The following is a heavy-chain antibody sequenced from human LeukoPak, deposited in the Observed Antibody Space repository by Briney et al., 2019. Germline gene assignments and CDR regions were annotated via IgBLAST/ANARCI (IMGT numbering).Heavy chain of an antibody. D-gene: IGHD3-22*01. Sequence: ASVKVSCKTSGYTFTDFGINWVRQAPGQGLEWMGRFTTYNGNTNYAQKFQGRVTMTTDTSTTTAYLEVTSLRSDDTAVYYCARDSSGFYYVHWGQGTLVTVSS. CDR1: GYTFTDFG. CDR3: ARDSSGFYYVH. CDR2: FTTYNGNT. V-gene: IGHV1-18*01. J-gene: IGHJ4*02.